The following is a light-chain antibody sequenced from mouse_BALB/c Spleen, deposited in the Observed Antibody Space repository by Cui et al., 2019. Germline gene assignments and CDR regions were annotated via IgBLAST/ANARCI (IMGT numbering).Light chain of an antibody. CDR3: QQYSSYPYT. CDR1: QDVGTT. CDR2: WAS. J-gene: IGKJ2*01. Sequence: DIIFTQSLKFIPTSVGDRVSITCKASQDVGTTVAWYQQKPGQSPKLLIYWASTLHTGVPDRFTGSGSGTDFTLTMSNVQSEDLADYFCQQYSSYPYTFGGVTKLEIK. V-gene: IGKV6-23*01.